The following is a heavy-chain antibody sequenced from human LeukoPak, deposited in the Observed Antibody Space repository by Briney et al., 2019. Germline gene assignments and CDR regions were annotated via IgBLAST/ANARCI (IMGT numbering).Heavy chain of an antibody. D-gene: IGHD3-3*01. CDR3: ARALYDFWSGYYITLDYYGMDV. J-gene: IGHJ6*02. Sequence: PGRSLRLSCAASGFTFSSYGMHWVRQAPGKGLEWVAVIWYDGSNKYYADSVKGRFTISRDNSKNTLYLQMNSLRAEDTAVYYRARALYDFWSGYYITLDYYGMDVWGQGTTVTVSS. CDR2: IWYDGSNK. V-gene: IGHV3-33*01. CDR1: GFTFSSYG.